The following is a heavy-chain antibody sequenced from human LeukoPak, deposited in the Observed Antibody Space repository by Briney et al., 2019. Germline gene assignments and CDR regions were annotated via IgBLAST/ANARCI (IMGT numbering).Heavy chain of an antibody. CDR3: ARQVTFGYAFAYYFDY. CDR2: IHNSEST. D-gene: IGHD5-18*01. Sequence: SETLSLTCTVSGGSISTSSYYWGWIRQPPGKGLEWIGNIHNSESTYYNPSLKSRVTMSVDTSKNQFSLKLSSVTAADTAVYYCARQVTFGYAFAYYFDYWGQGSLVTVSS. CDR1: GGSISTSSYY. V-gene: IGHV4-39*01. J-gene: IGHJ4*02.